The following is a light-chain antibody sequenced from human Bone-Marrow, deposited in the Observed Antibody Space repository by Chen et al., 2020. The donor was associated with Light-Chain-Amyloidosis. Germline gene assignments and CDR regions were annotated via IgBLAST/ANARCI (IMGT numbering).Light chain of an antibody. CDR3: QQYGTSPLT. CDR2: GSS. Sequence: EIVLTQSPGTPSLSPGEGANISCRASQTISSNYLTWYQQKFGQAPRLLIYGSSSRATGIPDRFTGSGSGTDFPLTINRLEPEDFAMYYWQQYGTSPLTFGGGTKVEIK. V-gene: IGKV3-20*01. J-gene: IGKJ4*01. CDR1: QTISSNY.